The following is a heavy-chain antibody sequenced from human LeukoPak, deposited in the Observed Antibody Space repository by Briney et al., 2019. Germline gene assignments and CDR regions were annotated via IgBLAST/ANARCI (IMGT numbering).Heavy chain of an antibody. V-gene: IGHV1-2*02. CDR1: GYTFTSYD. J-gene: IGHJ3*02. Sequence: ASVKVSCKASGYTFTSYDINWVRQAPGQGLEWMGWINPNSGGTNYAQKFQGRVTMTRDTSISTAYMELSRLRSDDAAVYYCARGTGYSSSWRKLPDGDAFDIWGQGTMVTVSS. CDR3: ARGTGYSSSWRKLPDGDAFDI. D-gene: IGHD6-13*01. CDR2: INPNSGGT.